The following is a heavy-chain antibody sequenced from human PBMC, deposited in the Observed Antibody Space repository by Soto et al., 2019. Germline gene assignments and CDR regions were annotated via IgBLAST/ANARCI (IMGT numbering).Heavy chain of an antibody. CDR2: ISAYNGNT. V-gene: IGHV1-18*01. Sequence: GASVKVSCKASGYTFTSYGVIWVRQAPGQGLEWMGWISAYNGNTNYAQKLQGRVTMTTDTSTSTAYMELRSLRSDDTAVYYCARDPQGVPAAHDGSWAYYYYYGMDVWGQGTTVTVSS. D-gene: IGHD2-2*01. CDR1: GYTFTSYG. CDR3: ARDPQGVPAAHDGSWAYYYYYGMDV. J-gene: IGHJ6*02.